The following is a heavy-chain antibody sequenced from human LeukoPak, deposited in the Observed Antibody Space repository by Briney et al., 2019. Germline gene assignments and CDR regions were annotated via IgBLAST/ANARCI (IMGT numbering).Heavy chain of an antibody. CDR1: GYTFTSYG. CDR2: NSAYNGNT. Sequence: ASVKVSCKASGYTFTSYGISWVRQAPGQGLEWMGWNSAYNGNTNYAQKLQGRVTMTTDTSTSTAYMELKTLRSDDTAVYYCARETGEPPNIRSGDFDYWGQGTPVTVSS. J-gene: IGHJ4*02. V-gene: IGHV1-18*01. CDR3: ARETGEPPNIRSGDFDY. D-gene: IGHD1-1*01.